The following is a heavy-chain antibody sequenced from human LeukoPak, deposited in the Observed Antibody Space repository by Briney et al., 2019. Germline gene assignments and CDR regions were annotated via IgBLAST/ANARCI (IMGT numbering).Heavy chain of an antibody. J-gene: IGHJ3*02. V-gene: IGHV1-69*05. D-gene: IGHD1-1*01. CDR3: ARDLRNWTDVLYAFDI. CDR2: IIPIFGTP. CDR1: GGTFSSYP. Sequence: SVKVSCKASGGTFSSYPISWVRQAPGQGLEWMGGIIPIFGTPNYAQKFQGRVTISTDESTGTAYMELSSLRSEDTAVYFCARDLRNWTDVLYAFDIWGQGTTVTVSS.